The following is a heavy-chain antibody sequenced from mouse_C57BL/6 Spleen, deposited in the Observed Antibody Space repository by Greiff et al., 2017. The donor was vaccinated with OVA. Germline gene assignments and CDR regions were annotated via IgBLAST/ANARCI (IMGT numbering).Heavy chain of an antibody. V-gene: IGHV1-52*01. J-gene: IGHJ4*01. Sequence: VQLQQPGAELVRPGSSVKLSCKASGYTFTSYWMHWVKQRPIQGLEWIGNIDPSDSETHYNQKFKDKATLTVDKSSSTAYMQLSSLTSEDSAVYYCAIEGTVVARAMDYWGQGTSVTVSS. CDR3: AIEGTVVARAMDY. CDR2: IDPSDSET. CDR1: GYTFTSYW. D-gene: IGHD1-1*01.